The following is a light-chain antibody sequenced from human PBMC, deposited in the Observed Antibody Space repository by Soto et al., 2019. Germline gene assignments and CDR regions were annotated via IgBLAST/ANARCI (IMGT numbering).Light chain of an antibody. CDR2: GNS. V-gene: IGLV1-40*01. Sequence: QAVVTQPPSVSGAPGQRVTISCTGSSSNIGAPYDVHWYQQLPGTAPKLLIYGNSNRPSGVPDRFSGSKSGTSASLAITGLQAEDEADYYCQSYDSSLSASVFGGGTKLTVL. J-gene: IGLJ3*02. CDR1: SSNIGAPYD. CDR3: QSYDSSLSASV.